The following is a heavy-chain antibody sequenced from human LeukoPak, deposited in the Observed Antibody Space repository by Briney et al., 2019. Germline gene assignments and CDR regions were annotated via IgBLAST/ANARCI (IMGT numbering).Heavy chain of an antibody. V-gene: IGHV1-2*02. CDR2: INPNSGGT. J-gene: IGHJ6*03. CDR3: ARGRADSSGYPPYYYYYYMDV. Sequence: ASVKVSCKASGYTFTGYYMHWVRQAPGQGLEWMGWINPNSGGTNYAQKFQGRVTMTRDTSISTAYMELSRLRSDDTAVYYCARGRADSSGYPPYYYYYYMDVWGKGTTVTISS. CDR1: GYTFTGYY. D-gene: IGHD3-22*01.